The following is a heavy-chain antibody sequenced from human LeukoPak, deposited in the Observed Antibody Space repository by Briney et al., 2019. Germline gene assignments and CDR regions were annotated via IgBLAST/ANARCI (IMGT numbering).Heavy chain of an antibody. CDR2: INHSGST. CDR3: ARQKSSTFRQYGRGRPLDS. D-gene: IGHD4-11*01. CDR1: GGSFSGYY. Sequence: SETLSLTCAVYGGSFSGYYWSWIRQPPGKGLEWIGEINHSGSTNYNPSLKSRVTISVDTSKNQFSLKLSSVTAADRAVYYCARQKSSTFRQYGRGRPLDSWGQGTLVTVSS. J-gene: IGHJ4*02. V-gene: IGHV4-34*01.